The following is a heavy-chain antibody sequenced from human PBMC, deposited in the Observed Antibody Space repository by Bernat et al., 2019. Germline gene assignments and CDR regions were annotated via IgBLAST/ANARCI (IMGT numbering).Heavy chain of an antibody. CDR1: GFTFSSYA. D-gene: IGHD1-26*01. CDR2: ISGSGGST. CDR3: AKVHAMWEPPTTAFYY. Sequence: EVQLLESGGGLVQPGGSLRLSCAASGFTFSSYAMSWVRQAPGKGLEWVSAISGSGGSTYYADSVKGRFTISRDNSKNTLYLQMNSLRAEDTAVYYCAKVHAMWEPPTTAFYYWGQGTLFTVAS. J-gene: IGHJ4*02. V-gene: IGHV3-23*01.